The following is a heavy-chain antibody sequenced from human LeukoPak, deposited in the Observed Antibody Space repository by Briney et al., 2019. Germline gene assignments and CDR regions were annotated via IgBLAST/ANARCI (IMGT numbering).Heavy chain of an antibody. D-gene: IGHD4-11*01. Sequence: GGSLRLSCAASGFTFDDYAMHWVRQAPGKGLEWVSGISWNSGSIGHADSVKGRFTISRDNAKNSLYLQMNSLRAEDTAVYYCATPGNYDYWGQGTLVTVSS. CDR1: GFTFDDYA. V-gene: IGHV3-9*01. CDR3: ATPGNYDY. CDR2: ISWNSGSI. J-gene: IGHJ4*02.